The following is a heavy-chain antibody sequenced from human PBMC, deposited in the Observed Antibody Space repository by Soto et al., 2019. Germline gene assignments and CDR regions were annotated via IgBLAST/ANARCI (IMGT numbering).Heavy chain of an antibody. J-gene: IGHJ6*02. CDR3: AIPPAKGGSSPSYYFFRLDV. V-gene: IGHV3-48*02. CDR2: ISSSSSTI. Sequence: PGGSLRLSCAASGFTFSSYSMNWVRQAPGKGLEWVSYISSSSSTIYYADSVKGRFTISRDNAKNSLYLQMNSLRDEDTAVYYSAIPPAKGGSSPSYYFFRLDVPGQATPVTVSS. CDR1: GFTFSSYS. D-gene: IGHD1-26*01.